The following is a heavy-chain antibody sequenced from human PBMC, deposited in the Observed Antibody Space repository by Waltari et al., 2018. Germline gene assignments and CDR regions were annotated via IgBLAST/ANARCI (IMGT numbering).Heavy chain of an antibody. CDR3: ASHEGMGDFDY. D-gene: IGHD3-16*01. CDR2: INHSGST. V-gene: IGHV4-4*02. Sequence: QVQLQESGPGLVKPSGTLSLTCAVSGGSISSSNWWSWVRQPPGKGLEWIGEINHSGSTNYNPAIKSRVTITVDKSKNQFYLKLSYGTAADTAVYYCASHEGMGDFDYWGQGTLVTVSS. CDR1: GGSISSSNW. J-gene: IGHJ4*02.